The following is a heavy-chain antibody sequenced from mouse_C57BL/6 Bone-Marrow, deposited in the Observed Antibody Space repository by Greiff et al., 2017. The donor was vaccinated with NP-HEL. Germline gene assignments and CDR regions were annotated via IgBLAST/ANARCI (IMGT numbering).Heavy chain of an antibody. CDR2: IHPNSGST. CDR1: GYTFTSYW. CDR3: ARGGPSYYGNFDY. J-gene: IGHJ2*01. D-gene: IGHD2-1*01. Sequence: QVQLQQPGAELVKPGASVKLSCKASGYTFTSYWMHWVKQRPGQGLEWIGMIHPNSGSTNYNEKFKSKATLTVDKSSSTAYMQLSSLTSEDSAVYYCARGGPSYYGNFDYWGQGTTLSVSS. V-gene: IGHV1-64*01.